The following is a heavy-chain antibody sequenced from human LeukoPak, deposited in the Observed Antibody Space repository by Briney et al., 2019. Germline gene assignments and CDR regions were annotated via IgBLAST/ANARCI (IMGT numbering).Heavy chain of an antibody. CDR2: INHSGSI. V-gene: IGHV4-34*01. Sequence: SETLSLTCAVYSGSFSGYYWSWIRQPPGKGLEWIGEINHSGSINFNPSLKSRVTISLDTSENQFSLKLSSVTAADTAVYYCARRWPYCSGGSCYWYFDLWGRGTLVTVSS. CDR3: ARRWPYCSGGSCYWYFDL. CDR1: SGSFSGYY. J-gene: IGHJ2*01. D-gene: IGHD2-15*01.